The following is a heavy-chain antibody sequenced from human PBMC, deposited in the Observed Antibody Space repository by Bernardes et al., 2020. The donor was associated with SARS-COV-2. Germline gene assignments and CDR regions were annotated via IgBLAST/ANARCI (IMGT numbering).Heavy chain of an antibody. D-gene: IGHD2-2*01. V-gene: IGHV3-23*01. Sequence: GGSLRLSCAASGFAFASYAMSWVRQAPGKGLEWVSAIRCSGGTRFYADSVKGHFTISRDNSNNTLYLHMSSLRADDTAMYYCVKGGRYCGSTTCRIDGFDYWGQGTLVTVSS. CDR1: GFAFASYA. CDR2: IRCSGGTR. CDR3: VKGGRYCGSTTCRIDGFDY. J-gene: IGHJ4*02.